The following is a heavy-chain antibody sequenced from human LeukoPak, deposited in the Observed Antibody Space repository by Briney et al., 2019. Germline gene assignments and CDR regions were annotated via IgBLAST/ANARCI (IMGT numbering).Heavy chain of an antibody. CDR1: GGSISSYY. D-gene: IGHD2-2*01. J-gene: IGHJ5*02. V-gene: IGHV4-59*01. Sequence: SETLSLTCTVSGGSISSYYWSWIRQPPGKGLESIGYIYYSGSTNYNPSLKSRVTISVDTSKNQFSLKLSSVTAADTAVYYCARAEGYCSSTSCSNWFDPWGQGTLVTVSS. CDR2: IYYSGST. CDR3: ARAEGYCSSTSCSNWFDP.